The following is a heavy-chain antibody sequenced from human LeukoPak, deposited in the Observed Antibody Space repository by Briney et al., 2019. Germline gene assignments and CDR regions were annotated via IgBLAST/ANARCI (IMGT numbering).Heavy chain of an antibody. J-gene: IGHJ4*02. Sequence: GGSLRLSCAASGFTVSSNYMSWVRQAPGKGLEWVSVIYSGGSTYYSDSVKGRFTISRDNSKNTLYLQMNSLRAEDTAVYYCARDMGYYYDSSGSIFDYWGQGTLVTVSS. V-gene: IGHV3-66*01. D-gene: IGHD3-22*01. CDR2: IYSGGST. CDR1: GFTVSSNY. CDR3: ARDMGYYYDSSGSIFDY.